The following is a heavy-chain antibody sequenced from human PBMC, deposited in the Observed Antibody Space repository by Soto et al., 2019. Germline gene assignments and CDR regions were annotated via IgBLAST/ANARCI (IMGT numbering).Heavy chain of an antibody. CDR1: GGTFSSYA. J-gene: IGHJ6*02. Sequence: QVLLVQSGAEVKKPGSSVEVSCKASGGTFSSYAISWVRQAPGQGLEWMGGIIPMFPTTNYAQKFLGRVTITADESTSTAYLELNSLTSEDTAVYYCARSRDAGCRGGSCYVAYGMDVWGQGTTVTVSS. D-gene: IGHD2-15*01. CDR2: IIPMFPTT. V-gene: IGHV1-69*01. CDR3: ARSRDAGCRGGSCYVAYGMDV.